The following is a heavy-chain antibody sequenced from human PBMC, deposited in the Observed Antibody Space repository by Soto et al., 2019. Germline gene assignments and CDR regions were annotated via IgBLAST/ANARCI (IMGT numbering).Heavy chain of an antibody. D-gene: IGHD2-15*01. V-gene: IGHV4-39*01. Sequence: QLQLQESGPGLVKPSETLSLTCTVSGGSISSSSYYWGWIRQPPGKGLEWIGSIYYSGSTYYNPSLKSRVTISVDTSKNQFSLKLSSVTAADTAVYYCARLYRSVVVVAAKGWFDPWGQGTLVTVSS. CDR2: IYYSGST. J-gene: IGHJ5*02. CDR3: ARLYRSVVVVAAKGWFDP. CDR1: GGSISSSSYY.